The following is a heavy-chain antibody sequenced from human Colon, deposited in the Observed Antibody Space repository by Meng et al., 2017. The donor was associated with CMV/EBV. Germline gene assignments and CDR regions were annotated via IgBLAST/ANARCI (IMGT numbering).Heavy chain of an antibody. CDR3: MKGHHVKMMTPSGDS. CDR2: INPNNGGT. V-gene: IGHV1-2*02. D-gene: IGHD5-24*01. Sequence: ASVQVSCKASGYIFTDYYMHWVRQAPGQGLQWMGWINPNNGGTGFAQTLQGRVTMTRDTSISTAYMELNRLRSDDTAVYYCMKGHHVKMMTPSGDSWGQGAMVTVSS. CDR1: GYIFTDYY. J-gene: IGHJ3*02.